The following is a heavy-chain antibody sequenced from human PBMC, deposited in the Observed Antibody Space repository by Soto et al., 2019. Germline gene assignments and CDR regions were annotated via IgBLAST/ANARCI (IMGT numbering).Heavy chain of an antibody. V-gene: IGHV4-39*01. CDR2: IYYSGST. J-gene: IGHJ3*02. Sequence: QLQLQESGPGLVKPSETLSLTCTVSGGSISSSSYYWRWIRQPPGKGLEWIGSIYYSGSTYYNPSLKSRVTISVDTSKNQFSLKLSSVTAADTAVYYCARQKYYYGSGSIDRDAFDIWGQGTMVTVSS. D-gene: IGHD3-10*01. CDR1: GGSISSSSYY. CDR3: ARQKYYYGSGSIDRDAFDI.